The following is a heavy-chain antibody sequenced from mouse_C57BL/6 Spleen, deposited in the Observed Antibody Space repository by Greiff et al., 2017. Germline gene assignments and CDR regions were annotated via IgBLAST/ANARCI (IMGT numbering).Heavy chain of an antibody. D-gene: IGHD1-1*01. CDR2: ISSGSSTI. J-gene: IGHJ4*01. CDR3: AFGSSPYYYAMDD. V-gene: IGHV5-17*01. Sequence: EVKLMESGGGLVKPGGSLKLSCAASGFTFSDYGMHWVRQAPEKGLEWVAYISSGSSTIYYADTVKGRFTISRDNAKNTLFLQMTSLRSEDTARYYCAFGSSPYYYAMDDWGQGASDDGSS. CDR1: GFTFSDYG.